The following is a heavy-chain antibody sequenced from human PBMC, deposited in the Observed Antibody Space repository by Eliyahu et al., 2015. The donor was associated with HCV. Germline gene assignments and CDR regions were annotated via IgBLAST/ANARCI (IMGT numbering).Heavy chain of an antibody. J-gene: IGHJ5*02. CDR2: IHYSGGT. CDR1: GASISSYY. CDR3: ASGGGGIAVAGTGGWFDP. Sequence: QVQLQESGPGLVKPSETLSLTCTXSGASISSYYWSWIRQPPGTGLEWIGYIHYSGGTNYNPPLKSRVTMSVDTSKNQFSLKLTSXTAADTAVYYCASGGGGIAVAGTGGWFDPWGQGTLVTVSS. V-gene: IGHV4-59*01. D-gene: IGHD6-19*01.